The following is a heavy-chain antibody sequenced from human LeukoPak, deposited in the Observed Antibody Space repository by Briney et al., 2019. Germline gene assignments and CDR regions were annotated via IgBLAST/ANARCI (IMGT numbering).Heavy chain of an antibody. J-gene: IGHJ5*02. CDR2: IVPIFGTA. CDR3: ARERGGVPIFGVVSSTGWFDP. CDR1: GGTFSSYA. D-gene: IGHD3-3*01. V-gene: IGHV1-69*13. Sequence: GASVKVSCKASGGTFSSYAISWVRQAPGQGLEWMGGIVPIFGTANYAQKFQGRVTITADESTSTAYMELSSLRSEDTAVYYCARERGGVPIFGVVSSTGWFDPWGQGTLVTVSS.